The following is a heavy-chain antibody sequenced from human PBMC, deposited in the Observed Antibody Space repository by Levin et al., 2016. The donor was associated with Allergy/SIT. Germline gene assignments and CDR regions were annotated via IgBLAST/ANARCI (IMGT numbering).Heavy chain of an antibody. CDR2: IYYSGST. Sequence: SETLSLTCTVSGGSISSGGYYWSWIRQHPGKGLEWIGYIYYSGSTYYNPSLKSRVTISVDTSKNQFSLKLSSVTAADTAVYYCARSGWCGGSCYYSGDVWGQGTTVTVSS. CDR3: ARSGWCGGSCYYSGDV. D-gene: IGHD2-15*01. CDR1: GGSISSGGYY. V-gene: IGHV4-31*03. J-gene: IGHJ6*02.